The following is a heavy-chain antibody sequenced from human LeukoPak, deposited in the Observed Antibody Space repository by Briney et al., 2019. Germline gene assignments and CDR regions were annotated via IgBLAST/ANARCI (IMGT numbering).Heavy chain of an antibody. CDR2: FGGEGGST. CDR3: AKDISPPSYYGSGMGV. V-gene: IGHV3-43*02. D-gene: IGHD3-10*01. J-gene: IGHJ6*02. Sequence: PGGSLRLSCAASGFTFSSYSINWVRQPPGKGLEWGSLFGGEGGSTYYADSVKGRFTISRDNSKNSLYLQMNSLRTEDTALYYCAKDISPPSYYGSGMGVWGQGTTVTVSS. CDR1: GFTFSSYS.